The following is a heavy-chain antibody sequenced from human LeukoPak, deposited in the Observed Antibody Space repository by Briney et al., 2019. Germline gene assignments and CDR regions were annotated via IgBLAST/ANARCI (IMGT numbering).Heavy chain of an antibody. CDR3: ARVGSSNSHYDY. CDR2: LSHSGAT. Sequence: SETLSLTCSVSGSSITSVSYWAWIRPAPEKGLEGIGILSHSGATYYNPSLTSRLSTSVDTFNNRFSLTLRSVTAADTAVYYCARVGSSNSHYDYWGPGTLVTVSS. J-gene: IGHJ4*02. V-gene: IGHV4-38-2*02. D-gene: IGHD3-10*01. CDR1: GSSITSVSY.